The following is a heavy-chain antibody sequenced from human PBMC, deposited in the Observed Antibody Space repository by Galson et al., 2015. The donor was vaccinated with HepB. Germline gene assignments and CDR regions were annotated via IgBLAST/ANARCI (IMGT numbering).Heavy chain of an antibody. D-gene: IGHD3-22*01. J-gene: IGHJ3*02. Sequence: LSLTCTVSGGSISSGSYYWSWIRQPAGKGLEWIGRIYTSGSTNYNPSLKSRVTMSVDTSKNQFSLKLSSVTAADTAVYYCARDGMAYYDKNGAFDIWGQGTMVTVSS. V-gene: IGHV4-61*02. CDR1: GGSISSGSYY. CDR3: ARDGMAYYDKNGAFDI. CDR2: IYTSGST.